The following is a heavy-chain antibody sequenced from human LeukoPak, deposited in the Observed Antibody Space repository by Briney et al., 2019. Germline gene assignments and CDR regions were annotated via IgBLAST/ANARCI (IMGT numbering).Heavy chain of an antibody. J-gene: IGHJ2*01. Sequence: SETLSLTCTVSGGPISSSSYYWGWIRQPPGKGLEWIGGIYYSGSTYYNPSLKSRVTISVDTSKNQFSLKLSSVTAADTAVYYCARQRLAVAGTWYFDLWGRGTLVTVSS. V-gene: IGHV4-39*01. D-gene: IGHD6-19*01. CDR1: GGPISSSSYY. CDR2: IYYSGST. CDR3: ARQRLAVAGTWYFDL.